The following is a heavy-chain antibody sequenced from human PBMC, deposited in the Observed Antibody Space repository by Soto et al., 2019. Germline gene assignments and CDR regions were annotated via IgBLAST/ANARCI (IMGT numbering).Heavy chain of an antibody. Sequence: GXLILSSPPSGFTFGYYAMSWFRQAPGKGLEWVGFIRSKAYGGTTEYAASVKGRFTISRDDSKSIAYLQMNSLKTEDTAVYYCTRDPRRSYYGILTGPDSWGQGTLGTVSS. CDR2: IRSKAYGGTT. V-gene: IGHV3-49*03. CDR1: GFTFGYYA. D-gene: IGHD3-9*01. J-gene: IGHJ5*01. CDR3: TRDPRRSYYGILTGPDS.